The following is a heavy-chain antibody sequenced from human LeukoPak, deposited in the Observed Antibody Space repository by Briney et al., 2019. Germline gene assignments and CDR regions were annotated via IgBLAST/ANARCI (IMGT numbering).Heavy chain of an antibody. CDR1: GFTFTSYW. D-gene: IGHD3-22*01. J-gene: IGHJ4*02. CDR3: ARDPRGSYDNNGLDY. V-gene: IGHV3-74*01. Sequence: GRSLRLSCAASGFTFTSYWMHWVRQAPGKGLVWVSRINTDGSSTSYADSVKGRFTISRDNAKNTLYLQMNSLRAEDTAVYYCARDPRGSYDNNGLDYWGQGTLVTVSS. CDR2: INTDGSST.